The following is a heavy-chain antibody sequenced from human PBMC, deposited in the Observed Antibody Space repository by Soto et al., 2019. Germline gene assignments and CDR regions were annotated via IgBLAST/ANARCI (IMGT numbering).Heavy chain of an antibody. V-gene: IGHV3-30-3*01. J-gene: IGHJ4*02. CDR2: ISHDGSSQ. D-gene: IGHD2-8*01. CDR3: ARVPPVYCPKAVCYFFDY. CDR1: GFTFSSFV. Sequence: GGSLRLSCGASGFTFSSFVLHWVRQPPGKGLDWVSLISHDGSSQYYADSVKGRFTISRDNSKNTLYLQMNSLTPEDTAVYYCARVPPVYCPKAVCYFFDYWGLGTLVTVS.